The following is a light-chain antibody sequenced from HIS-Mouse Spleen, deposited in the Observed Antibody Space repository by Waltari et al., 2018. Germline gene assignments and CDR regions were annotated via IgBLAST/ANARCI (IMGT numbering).Light chain of an antibody. Sequence: DIQMTQSPSSLSASVGDRVTITCQASQDISNYLNGYQQKPGKAPKLLIYDASNLETGVPSRFSGSGSGTDFTFTISSLQPEDIATYYCQQYDNLLTFGGGTEVEIK. CDR2: DAS. CDR3: QQYDNLLT. J-gene: IGKJ4*01. CDR1: QDISNY. V-gene: IGKV1-33*01.